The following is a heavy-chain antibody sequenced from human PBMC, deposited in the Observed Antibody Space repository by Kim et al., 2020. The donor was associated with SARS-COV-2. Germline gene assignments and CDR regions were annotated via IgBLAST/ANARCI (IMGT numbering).Heavy chain of an antibody. D-gene: IGHD2-2*01. CDR2: ISGSGGST. CDR1: GFTFSSYA. CDR3: ARKAWIVVVPAAIDY. Sequence: GGSLRLSCAASGFTFSSYAMSWVRQAPGKGLEWVSAISGSGGSTYYADSVKGRFTISRDNSKNTLYLQMNSLRAEDTAVYYCARKAWIVVVPAAIDYWGQGTLVTVSS. V-gene: IGHV3-23*01. J-gene: IGHJ4*02.